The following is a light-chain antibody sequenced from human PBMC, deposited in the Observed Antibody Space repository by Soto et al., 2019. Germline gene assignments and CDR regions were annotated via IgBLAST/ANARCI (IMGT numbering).Light chain of an antibody. CDR1: QSVSNDF. J-gene: IGKJ1*01. CDR2: GAS. V-gene: IGKV3-20*01. Sequence: DIVLTQVPGILSFSAGEIATLSWRASQSVSNDFLAWYQQKPGQAPRLLIYGASTRATDVPDRFSGSGSGADFTLSISRLEPEDFAVYYCQQHGSSPPRTFGQGTTVDIK. CDR3: QQHGSSPPRT.